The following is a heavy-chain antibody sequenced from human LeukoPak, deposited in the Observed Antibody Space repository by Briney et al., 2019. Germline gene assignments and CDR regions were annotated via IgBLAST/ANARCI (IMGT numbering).Heavy chain of an antibody. CDR2: INHSGST. D-gene: IGHD4-17*01. J-gene: IGHJ4*02. Sequence: SETLSLTCAVSGGSISSGGYSWSWIRQPPGKGLEWIGEINHSGSTNYNPSLKSRVTISVDTSKNQFSLKLSSVTAADTAVYYCARGDYGDYEDYWGRGTLVTVSS. CDR3: ARGDYGDYEDY. V-gene: IGHV4-30-2*01. CDR1: GGSISSGGYS.